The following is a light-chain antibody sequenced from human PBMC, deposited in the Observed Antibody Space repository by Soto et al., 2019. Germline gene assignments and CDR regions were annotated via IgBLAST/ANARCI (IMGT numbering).Light chain of an antibody. CDR1: QSVGTY. Sequence: EIVLTQSPATLSLSPGERATLSCRASQSVGTYFAWYQQKPGQAPRLLIYDASNMATGIPARFSGSGSGTEFTLTISSLEPEDFAVYYCQQRRSWPLTFGGGTNVEIK. CDR2: DAS. J-gene: IGKJ4*01. V-gene: IGKV3-11*01. CDR3: QQRRSWPLT.